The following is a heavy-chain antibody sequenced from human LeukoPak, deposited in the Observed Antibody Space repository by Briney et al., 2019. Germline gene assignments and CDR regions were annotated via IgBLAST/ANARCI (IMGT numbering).Heavy chain of an antibody. Sequence: GGSLRLSXAASGFTFSSYAMSWVRQAPGKGLEWVSAISGSGGSTYYADSVKGRFTISRDNSKNTLYLQMNSLRAEDTAVYYCAIDEPFIQLWFGYWGQGTLVTVSS. CDR2: ISGSGGST. D-gene: IGHD5-18*01. J-gene: IGHJ4*02. CDR3: AIDEPFIQLWFGY. CDR1: GFTFSSYA. V-gene: IGHV3-23*01.